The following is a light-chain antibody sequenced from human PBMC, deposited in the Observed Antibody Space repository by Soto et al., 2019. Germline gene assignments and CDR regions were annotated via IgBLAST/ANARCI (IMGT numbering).Light chain of an antibody. CDR3: CTFAGRYAYV. CDR2: DVA. CDR1: KNDIGVYDF. V-gene: IGLV2-11*01. J-gene: IGLJ1*01. Sequence: QSVLTQPPSASGSPGQSVTISCTGTKNDIGVYDFVSWYQHHPGKAPRLIIYDVAKRPSGVPDRFSGSKSGNAASLTISGLQAEDEADYYCCTFAGRYAYVFGSGTKVTV.